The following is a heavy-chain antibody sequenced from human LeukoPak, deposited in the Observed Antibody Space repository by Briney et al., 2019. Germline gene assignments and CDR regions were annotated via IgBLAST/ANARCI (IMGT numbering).Heavy chain of an antibody. CDR3: ARRWLHRKGFDY. J-gene: IGHJ4*02. V-gene: IGHV4-34*01. CDR2: INHSGST. D-gene: IGHD5-24*01. Sequence: SETLSLTCAVYGGSFSGYYWSWIRQPPGKGLEWIGEINHSGSTNYNPSLKSRVTISVDTSKNQFSLKLSSVTTPDTAVYYCARRWLHRKGFDYWGQGTLVTVSS. CDR1: GGSFSGYY.